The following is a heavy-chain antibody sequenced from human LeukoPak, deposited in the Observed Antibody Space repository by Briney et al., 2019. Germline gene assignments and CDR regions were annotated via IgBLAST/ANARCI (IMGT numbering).Heavy chain of an antibody. D-gene: IGHD3-10*01. CDR2: FYRGGST. V-gene: IGHV3-66*01. Sequence: GGSLRLSCAASGFIFSSYSMNWVRQAPGKGLEWVSIFYRGGSTYYADSVKGRFTVSRDNSKNILYLQMNSLRAEDTAVYYCARSQDGSGSYFYYFYIDVWGKGTTV. J-gene: IGHJ6*03. CDR1: GFIFSSYS. CDR3: ARSQDGSGSYFYYFYIDV.